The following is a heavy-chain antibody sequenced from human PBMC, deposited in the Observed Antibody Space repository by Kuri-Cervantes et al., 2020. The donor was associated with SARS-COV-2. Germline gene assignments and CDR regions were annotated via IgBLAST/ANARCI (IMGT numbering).Heavy chain of an antibody. CDR2: IYYSGST. V-gene: IGHV4-59*11. CDR1: GGSISSHY. D-gene: IGHD3-22*01. CDR3: ARDLLLYYDSSGYHNWFDP. Sequence: ESLKISCTVSGGSISSHYWSWIRQPPGKGLEWIGYIYYSGSTNYNPSLKSRVTISVDTSKNQFSLKLSSVTAADTAVYYCARDLLLYYDSSGYHNWFDPWGQGTLVTVSS. J-gene: IGHJ5*02.